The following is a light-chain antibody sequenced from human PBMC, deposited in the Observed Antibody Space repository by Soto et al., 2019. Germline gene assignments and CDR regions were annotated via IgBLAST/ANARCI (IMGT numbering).Light chain of an antibody. CDR2: DAS. J-gene: IGKJ2*01. CDR1: QSVDSY. Sequence: IVLTQSPATLPLSPGERATLSCRASQSVDSYVAWYQQKPGQAPRLLIYDASNRATGIPARFSGSGSGTDFTLTISSLEPEDFAFYYCQQRSNWPMYTFGQGTKLEIK. V-gene: IGKV3-11*01. CDR3: QQRSNWPMYT.